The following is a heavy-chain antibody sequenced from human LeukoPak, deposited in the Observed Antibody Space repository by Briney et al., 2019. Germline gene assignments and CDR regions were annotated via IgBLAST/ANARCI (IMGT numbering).Heavy chain of an antibody. Sequence: GASVKVSCKASGGTFISYAISWVRQAPGQGLEWMGGIIPIFGTANYAQKFQGRVTITADESTSTAYMELSSLRSEDTAVYYCARDRVEMATIRYFDYWGQGTLVTVSS. CDR1: GGTFISYA. J-gene: IGHJ4*02. V-gene: IGHV1-69*13. D-gene: IGHD5-24*01. CDR2: IIPIFGTA. CDR3: ARDRVEMATIRYFDY.